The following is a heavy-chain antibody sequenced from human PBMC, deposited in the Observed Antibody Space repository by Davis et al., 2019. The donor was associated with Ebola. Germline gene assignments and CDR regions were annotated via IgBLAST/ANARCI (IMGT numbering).Heavy chain of an antibody. J-gene: IGHJ4*02. Sequence: PGGSLRLSCAASGFTFSGSWMHWVRQAPGKGLVWVSRIKPDGSGTDSADSVKGRFTISRDNAKNILYLQMNSLRVEDTAMYYCARDLVHGSGSCGAWGQGTLVTVSS. CDR2: IKPDGSGT. D-gene: IGHD3-10*01. CDR1: GFTFSGSW. CDR3: ARDLVHGSGSCGA. V-gene: IGHV3-74*01.